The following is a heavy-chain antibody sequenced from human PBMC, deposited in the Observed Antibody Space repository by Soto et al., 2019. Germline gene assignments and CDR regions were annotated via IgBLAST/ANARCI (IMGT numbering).Heavy chain of an antibody. D-gene: IGHD1-1*01. CDR2: ISGSGGST. V-gene: IGHV3-23*01. CDR1: GFTFSSYA. Sequence: EVQLLESGGGLVQPGGSLRLSCAASGFTFSSYAMSWVRQAPGKGLEWVSAISGSGGSTYYADSVKGRFTISRDNSKNTLYLQMNSLRAEDTAVYYCANIRFPTREYYYYYGMDVWGQGTTVTVSS. J-gene: IGHJ6*02. CDR3: ANIRFPTREYYYYYGMDV.